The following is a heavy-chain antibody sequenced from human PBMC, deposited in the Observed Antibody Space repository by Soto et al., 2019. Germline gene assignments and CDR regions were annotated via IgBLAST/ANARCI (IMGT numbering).Heavy chain of an antibody. CDR3: IRVSIKFYAPIS. CDR2: INTDGSGT. V-gene: IGHV3-74*01. J-gene: IGHJ1*01. D-gene: IGHD3-16*01. CDR1: GFTFSSHW. Sequence: GGSLRLSCAASGFTFSSHWMHWVRKAPGKGLLWVSYINTDGSGTSYADSVKGRFTIFRDNAKNTLYLQMNSLRAEDTAVYYCIRVSIKFYAPISWGQGTLAPVSS.